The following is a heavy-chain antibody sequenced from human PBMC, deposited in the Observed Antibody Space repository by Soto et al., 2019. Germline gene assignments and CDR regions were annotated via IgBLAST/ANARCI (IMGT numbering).Heavy chain of an antibody. V-gene: IGHV3-23*01. CDR3: AENLLGCGGDLSSQCDNWRDP. CDR1: GFTFSTKV. D-gene: IGHD2-21*02. CDR2: ISGSGVKA. Sequence: GGSLRLSCAASGFTFSTKVVTWVRQVPGRGLDWVSTISGSGVKASYADFVKGRCSVARDISKTTLFLQTKSLRAEDTAKYSCAENLLGCGGDLSSQCDNWRDPWGQRTLVTVS. J-gene: IGHJ5*02.